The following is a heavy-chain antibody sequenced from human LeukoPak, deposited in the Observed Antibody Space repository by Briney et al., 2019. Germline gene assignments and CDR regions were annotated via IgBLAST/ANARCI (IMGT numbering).Heavy chain of an antibody. Sequence: ASVKVSCMASGYTLTSYGIGWVRQAPGQGLEWMGWISAYNGNTNYAQKLQGRVTMTTDTSTSTAYMELRSLRSDDPAVYYCARGTGPYLDYWGEGTLVTVSS. J-gene: IGHJ4*02. CDR3: ARGTGPYLDY. D-gene: IGHD7-27*01. V-gene: IGHV1-18*01. CDR2: ISAYNGNT. CDR1: GYTLTSYG.